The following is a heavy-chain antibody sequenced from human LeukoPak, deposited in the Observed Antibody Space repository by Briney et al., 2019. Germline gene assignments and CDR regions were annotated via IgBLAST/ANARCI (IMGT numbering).Heavy chain of an antibody. CDR2: IYYSGST. D-gene: IGHD6-13*01. CDR3: ASWYSSSSAPFDY. V-gene: IGHV4-59*01. CDR1: GGSISSYY. J-gene: IGHJ4*02. Sequence: SETLSLTCTVSGGSISSYYWSWIRQPPGKGLEWIGYIYYSGSTNYNPSLKSRVTISVDTSKNQFSLKLSSVTAADTAVYYCASWYSSSSAPFDYWGQGTLVTVSS.